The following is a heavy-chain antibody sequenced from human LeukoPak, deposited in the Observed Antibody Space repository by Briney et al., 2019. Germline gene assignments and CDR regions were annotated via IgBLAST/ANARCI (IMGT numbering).Heavy chain of an antibody. CDR3: ARDGSNWNLYYFDY. J-gene: IGHJ4*02. V-gene: IGHV3-7*01. Sequence: GGSLRLSCAASGFTFSDYYMSWIRQAPGKGLEWVANIKQDGSEKYYVDSVKGRFTISRDNAKNSLYLQMNSLRAEDTAVYYCARDGSNWNLYYFDYWGQGTLVTVSS. CDR2: IKQDGSEK. CDR1: GFTFSDYY. D-gene: IGHD1-1*01.